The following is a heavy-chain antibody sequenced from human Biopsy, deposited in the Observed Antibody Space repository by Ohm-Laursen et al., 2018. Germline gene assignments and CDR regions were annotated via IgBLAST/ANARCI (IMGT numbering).Heavy chain of an antibody. D-gene: IGHD1-26*01. CDR2: IYYSGST. V-gene: IGHV4-59*01. CDR3: ARVGAGAPSIDYFDY. Sequence: TLSLTCTVSGGSIGSFFWSWIRQPPGKGLEWIGYIYYSGSTNYNPSLRSRVTISVDRSKNQFSLELSSVTAADTAVYYCARVGAGAPSIDYFDYWGQGAVVTVSS. J-gene: IGHJ4*02. CDR1: GGSIGSFF.